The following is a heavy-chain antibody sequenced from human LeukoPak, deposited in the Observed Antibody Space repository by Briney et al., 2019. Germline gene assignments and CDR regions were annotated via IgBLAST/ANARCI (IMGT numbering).Heavy chain of an antibody. CDR3: ARAAGHTYYFDY. CDR2: ISWNSGNI. J-gene: IGHJ4*02. CDR1: GFSFDDYA. V-gene: IGHV3-9*01. Sequence: GRSLRLSCAASGFSFDDYAMQWVRQAPRKGLEWVSGISWNSGNIDYADSVKGRFTISRDNAKNSLCLQMNSLRAEDTALYYCARAAGHTYYFDYWGQGALVTVSS.